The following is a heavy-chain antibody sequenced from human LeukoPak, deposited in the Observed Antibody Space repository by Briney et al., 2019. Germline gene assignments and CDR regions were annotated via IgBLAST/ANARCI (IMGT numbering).Heavy chain of an antibody. CDR2: INHSGST. J-gene: IGHJ4*02. V-gene: IGHV4-34*01. Sequence: SETLSLTCTVSGGSISSYYWSWIRQPPGKGLEWIGEINHSGSTNYNPSLKSRVTISVDTSKNQFSLKLSSVTAADTAVYYCARSKVEMATIISPFDYWGQGTLVTVSS. CDR3: ARSKVEMATIISPFDY. D-gene: IGHD5-24*01. CDR1: GGSISSYY.